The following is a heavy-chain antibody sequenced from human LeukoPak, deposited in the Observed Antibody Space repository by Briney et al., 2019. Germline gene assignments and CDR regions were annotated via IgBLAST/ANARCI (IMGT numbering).Heavy chain of an antibody. CDR2: INPSGGST. V-gene: IGHV1-46*01. J-gene: IGHJ5*02. D-gene: IGHD3-22*01. Sequence: ASVKVSCKASGYTFTSYYMHWVRQAPGQGLEWMGIINPSGGSTSYAQKFQGRVTMTRDTSTSTVYMELSRLRSDDTAVYYCARDYYDSSGYRIGGNWFDPWGQGTLVTVSS. CDR3: ARDYYDSSGYRIGGNWFDP. CDR1: GYTFTSYY.